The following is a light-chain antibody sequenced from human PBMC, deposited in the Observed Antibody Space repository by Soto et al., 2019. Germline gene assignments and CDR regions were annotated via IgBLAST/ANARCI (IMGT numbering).Light chain of an antibody. V-gene: IGKV3-20*01. J-gene: IGKJ1*01. Sequence: EVMLAQSPGTLSLSPGETATLSCRASQSLSGTSLVWYQQKPGQAPRLLIYGASSRATGIPDRFSGSGSGTDFTLTISRLEPEDFAVYYCQQYGSSRTFGQGTKVDIK. CDR3: QQYGSSRT. CDR2: GAS. CDR1: QSLSGTS.